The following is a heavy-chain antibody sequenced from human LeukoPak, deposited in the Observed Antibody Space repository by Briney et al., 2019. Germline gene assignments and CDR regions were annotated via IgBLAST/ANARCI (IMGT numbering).Heavy chain of an antibody. D-gene: IGHD3-3*01. CDR2: INEDGSGK. J-gene: IGHJ4*02. CDR1: GFTFSRFW. V-gene: IGHV3-7*01. CDR3: ARDPEWGASDY. Sequence: GGSLRLSCAASGFTFSRFWTSWVRQAPGKGLEWVANINEDGSGKYYVDSVKGRFTISRDNAKNSLYLQMNSLRAEDTAVYYCARDPEWGASDYWGQGTLVTVSS.